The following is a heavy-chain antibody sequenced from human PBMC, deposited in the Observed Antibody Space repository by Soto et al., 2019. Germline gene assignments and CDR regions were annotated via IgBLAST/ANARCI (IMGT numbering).Heavy chain of an antibody. J-gene: IGHJ6*02. CDR1: GFTFSSYS. CDR3: AGDWTPVGLPWWYYYGMDV. D-gene: IGHD2-2*01. Sequence: EVQLVEPGGGLVQPGGSLRLSCAASGFTFSSYSMNWVRQAPGKGLEGVSYISSSSSTIYYADSVKGRFTISRDNAKNALYLQMSSLRDEDTAVYYCAGDWTPVGLPWWYYYGMDVWGQGTTVTVSS. V-gene: IGHV3-48*02. CDR2: ISSSSSTI.